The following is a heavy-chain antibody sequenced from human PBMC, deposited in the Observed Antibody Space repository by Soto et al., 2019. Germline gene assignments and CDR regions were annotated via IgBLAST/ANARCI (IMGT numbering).Heavy chain of an antibody. CDR2: ITGSGGST. J-gene: IGHJ4*02. CDR1: GFAVSTYA. D-gene: IGHD2-21*01. Sequence: EVQLLESGGGLVQPGGSLRLSCAASGFAVSTYAMSWVRKTPGKGLEWVSTITGSGGSTYYADAVKGRFTISRDKSRNTLYLQMSSVRAEDTAVYSCASQRPCCGGTCFSLRSFDRWGQGTLVTVSS. CDR3: ASQRPCCGGTCFSLRSFDR. V-gene: IGHV3-23*01.